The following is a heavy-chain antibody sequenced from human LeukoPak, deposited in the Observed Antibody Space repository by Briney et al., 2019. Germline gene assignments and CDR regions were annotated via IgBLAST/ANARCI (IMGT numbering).Heavy chain of an antibody. Sequence: GASVKVSCKASGYTFTGYYMHWVRQAPGQGLEWMGWVNPNSGGTNYAQKFQGRVTMTRDTSISTAYMELSRLRSDDTAVYYCARAGLAAPNDAFDIWGQGTMVTVSS. CDR1: GYTFTGYY. V-gene: IGHV1-2*02. CDR3: ARAGLAAPNDAFDI. CDR2: VNPNSGGT. J-gene: IGHJ3*02. D-gene: IGHD6-6*01.